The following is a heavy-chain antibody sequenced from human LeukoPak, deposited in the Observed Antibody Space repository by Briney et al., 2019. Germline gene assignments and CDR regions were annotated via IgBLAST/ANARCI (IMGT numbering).Heavy chain of an antibody. Sequence: KASETLSLTCTVSGGSISSYYWSWIRQPPGKGLEWIGYIYYSGSTNYNPSLKSRVTISVDTSKNQFSLKLSSVTAADTAVYYCARGMRQVAVRYFDYWGQGTLVTVSS. CDR1: GGSISSYY. J-gene: IGHJ4*02. CDR2: IYYSGST. CDR3: ARGMRQVAVRYFDY. D-gene: IGHD6-19*01. V-gene: IGHV4-59*01.